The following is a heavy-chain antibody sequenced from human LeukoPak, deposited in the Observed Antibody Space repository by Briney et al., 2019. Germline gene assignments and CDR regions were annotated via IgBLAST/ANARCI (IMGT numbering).Heavy chain of an antibody. CDR1: GFTFHHYS. D-gene: IGHD6-25*01. CDR3: AKDSNTGGYSFGS. CDR2: ISWDGGIT. J-gene: IGHJ4*02. Sequence: GGSLRLSCAASGFTFHHYSMHWVRQPPGKGLEWVSLISWDGGITYYADSVRGRFTISRDNSKNSLSLEMNSLRTEDTALYYCAKDSNTGGYSFGSWGQGTLVTVTS. V-gene: IGHV3-43*01.